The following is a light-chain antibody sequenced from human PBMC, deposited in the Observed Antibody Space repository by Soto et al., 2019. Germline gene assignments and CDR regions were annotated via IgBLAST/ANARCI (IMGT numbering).Light chain of an antibody. J-gene: IGKJ2*01. CDR2: GAS. CDR1: QSVSSSY. Sequence: EIVLTQSPGTLSLSPGERATLSCRASQSVSSSYLAWYQQKPGQAPRLLIYGASSRATGIPDRFSGSGSGPDFTLTISRLEPEDFAVYFCQQYGSSPPYTFGQGTTLEIK. CDR3: QQYGSSPPYT. V-gene: IGKV3-20*01.